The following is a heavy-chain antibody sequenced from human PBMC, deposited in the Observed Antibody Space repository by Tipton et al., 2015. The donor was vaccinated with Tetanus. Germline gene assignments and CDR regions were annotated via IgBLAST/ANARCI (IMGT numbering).Heavy chain of an antibody. V-gene: IGHV3-23*01. CDR1: GFTFSSYA. D-gene: IGHD2-2*01. J-gene: IGHJ4*02. CDR3: ARGRERCRGTNCHRATDY. CDR2: LGDTEFVT. Sequence: SLRLSCAASGFTFSSYAMSWVRQAPGKGLEWVSALGDTEFVTYYADSLKGRFTISRDNSKNTLSLQMISLRAEDTAIYYCARGRERCRGTNCHRATDYWGQGTLVTVSS.